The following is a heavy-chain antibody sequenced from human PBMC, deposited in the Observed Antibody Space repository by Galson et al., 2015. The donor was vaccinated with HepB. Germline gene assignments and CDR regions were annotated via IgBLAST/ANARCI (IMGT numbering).Heavy chain of an antibody. CDR1: GGTFSSYA. D-gene: IGHD2-15*01. CDR2: IIPMLGTT. CDR3: ARVGGKLGYCSGGSCSNWFDP. V-gene: IGHV1-69*13. J-gene: IGHJ5*02. Sequence: SVKVSCKASGGTFSSYAFNWVRQAPGQGLEWMGGIIPMLGTTTSAQRFQGRVTITADELTNTAYMELSSLRSEDTAVYYCARVGGKLGYCSGGSCSNWFDPWSQGTLVTVSS.